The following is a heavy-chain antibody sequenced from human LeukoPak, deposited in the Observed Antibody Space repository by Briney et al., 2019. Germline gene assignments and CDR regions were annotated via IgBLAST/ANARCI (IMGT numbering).Heavy chain of an antibody. V-gene: IGHV4-38-2*02. J-gene: IGHJ4*02. CDR2: IYHSGST. Sequence: PSETLSLTCTVSGYSISSGYYWGWIRQPPGKGLEWIGSIYHSGSTYYNPSLKSRVTISVDTSKNQFSLKLSSVTAADTAVYYCARGGGIGAAGGEGFDFWGQGTLVTVSS. CDR1: GYSISSGYY. CDR3: ARGGGIGAAGGEGFDF. D-gene: IGHD6-13*01.